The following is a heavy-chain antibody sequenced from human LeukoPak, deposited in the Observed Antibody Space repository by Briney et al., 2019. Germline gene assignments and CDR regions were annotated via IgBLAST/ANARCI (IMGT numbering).Heavy chain of an antibody. CDR2: IYSGRST. Sequence: PGGSLRLSCAASGFTVSSNYMSWVRQAPGKGLEWVSVIYSGRSTYYADSVKGRFTISRDNSKNTLYLQMNSLRAEDTAVYYCAREGIQSEYGLFDYWGQGTLVTVSS. D-gene: IGHD4-17*01. CDR3: AREGIQSEYGLFDY. V-gene: IGHV3-66*01. J-gene: IGHJ4*02. CDR1: GFTVSSNY.